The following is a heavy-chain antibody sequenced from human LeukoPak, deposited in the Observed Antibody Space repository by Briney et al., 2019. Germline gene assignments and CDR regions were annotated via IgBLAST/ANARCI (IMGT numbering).Heavy chain of an antibody. D-gene: IGHD3-22*01. CDR1: GFTFRGYS. Sequence: PGGSLRLSCAASGFTFRGYSMNWVRQAPGKGLEWVSFISGSGTYINYADSVKGRFNISRDNAKNSLYLQMNSLRAEDTAVYYCARDKSVYYDTSGSRFDYWGQGTLVTVSS. CDR3: ARDKSVYYDTSGSRFDY. V-gene: IGHV3-21*06. J-gene: IGHJ4*02. CDR2: ISGSGTYI.